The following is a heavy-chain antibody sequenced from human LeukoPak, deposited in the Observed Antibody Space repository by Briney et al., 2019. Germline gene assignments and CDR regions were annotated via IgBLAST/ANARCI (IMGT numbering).Heavy chain of an antibody. CDR1: GGTFTSYA. CDR2: IIPILGIA. J-gene: IGHJ4*02. Sequence: EASVKVSCKASGGTFTSYAISWVRQAPGQGLEWMGRIIPILGIANYAQKFQGRVTITADKSTSTAYMELSSLRSEDTAVYYCAVLAYCGGDCYRRYYFDYWGQGTLVTVPS. CDR3: AVLAYCGGDCYRRYYFDY. D-gene: IGHD2-21*02. V-gene: IGHV1-69*04.